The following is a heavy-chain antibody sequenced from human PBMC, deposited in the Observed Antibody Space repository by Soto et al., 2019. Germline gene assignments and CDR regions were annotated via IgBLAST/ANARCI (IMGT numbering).Heavy chain of an antibody. CDR2: MYHSGST. Sequence: SETLSLTCAVSGGSISSGGYSWSWIRQPPGKGLEWIGYMYHSGSTYYKPSLKNRVTISVDTSKNQFSLKLSSVTAADTAVYYCARDMGISTSQFDYWGQGTLVTVSS. J-gene: IGHJ4*02. CDR1: GGSISSGGYS. V-gene: IGHV4-30-2*01. D-gene: IGHD2-2*01. CDR3: ARDMGISTSQFDY.